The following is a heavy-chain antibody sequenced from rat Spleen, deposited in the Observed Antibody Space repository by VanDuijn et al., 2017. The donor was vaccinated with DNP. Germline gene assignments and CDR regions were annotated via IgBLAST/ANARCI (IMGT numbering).Heavy chain of an antibody. CDR2: IWTGGST. V-gene: IGHV2-72*01. D-gene: IGHD1-11*01. CDR3: ARHSPRRVWGNFDF. CDR1: GFSLAVNA. J-gene: IGHJ1*01. Sequence: QVQLEESGPGLMQPSETLSPTCTVSGFSLAVNAVGWVRQPLGKGLVWMGTIWTGGSTNYNSAVQSRLSISRDTSKSQVFLKMNSLQPEDTGTYYCARHSPRRVWGNFDFWGPGTMVTVSS.